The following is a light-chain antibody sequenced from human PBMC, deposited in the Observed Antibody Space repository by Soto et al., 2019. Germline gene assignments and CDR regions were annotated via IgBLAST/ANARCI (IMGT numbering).Light chain of an antibody. Sequence: DIQMTQSPSSMSASLGDRVTITCGASQGITYWLAWYQQRPGRAPKCLIYAASILESGVPSRFTGSGSGTNFTLTINDLQPEDFATYFCQQANSFPLTFGQGTRLEIK. CDR3: QQANSFPLT. CDR1: QGITYW. CDR2: AAS. V-gene: IGKV1-12*01. J-gene: IGKJ5*01.